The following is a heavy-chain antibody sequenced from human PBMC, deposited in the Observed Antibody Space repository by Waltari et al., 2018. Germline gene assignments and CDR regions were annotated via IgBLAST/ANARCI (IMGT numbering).Heavy chain of an antibody. CDR1: GFTFSSYA. J-gene: IGHJ6*03. D-gene: IGHD2-2*01. V-gene: IGHV3-23*03. CDR3: AKGGLMSYQLLWGDYYMDV. Sequence: EVQLLESGGGLVQPGGSLRLSCAASGFTFSSYAMSWVRPAPGKGLEWVSVIYSGGSTYYADSVKGRFTISRDNSKNTLYLQMNSLRAEDTAVYYCAKGGLMSYQLLWGDYYMDVWGKGTTVTVSS. CDR2: IYSGGST.